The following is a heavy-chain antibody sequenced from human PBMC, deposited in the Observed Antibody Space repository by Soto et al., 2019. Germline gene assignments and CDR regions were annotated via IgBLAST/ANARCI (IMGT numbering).Heavy chain of an antibody. Sequence: GGSLRLSCAASGFTFSSYGMHWVRQAPGKGLEWVAVIWHDGSNKYYADSVKGRFTISRDNSKNTLYLQMNSLRAEDTAVYYCARDYRFLDPYYYMDVWGKGTTVTVSS. D-gene: IGHD3-3*01. CDR1: GFTFSSYG. CDR3: ARDYRFLDPYYYMDV. J-gene: IGHJ6*03. CDR2: IWHDGSNK. V-gene: IGHV3-33*01.